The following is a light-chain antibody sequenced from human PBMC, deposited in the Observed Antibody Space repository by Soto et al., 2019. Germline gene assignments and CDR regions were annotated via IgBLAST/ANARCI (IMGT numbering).Light chain of an antibody. J-gene: IGLJ1*01. V-gene: IGLV2-14*03. CDR3: SSYTSSSTLYV. CDR1: SSDVGGYNY. CDR2: DVS. Sequence: QSVLTQPASVSGSPGQSITISCTGTSSDVGGYNYVSWYQQHPGKAPKLMIYDVSNQPSGVSYRFSGSKSGNTASLTISGLQAEDEADYYCSSYTSSSTLYVFGTGTKVTVL.